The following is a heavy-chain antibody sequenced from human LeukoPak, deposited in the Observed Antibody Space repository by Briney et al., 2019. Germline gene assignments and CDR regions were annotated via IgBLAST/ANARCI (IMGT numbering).Heavy chain of an antibody. V-gene: IGHV4-59*06. J-gene: IGHJ3*02. CDR2: IYYSGST. CDR1: GGSINSYY. CDR3: ARRVVGQPDAFDI. Sequence: KPSETLSLTCTVSGGSINSYYWSWIRQPPGKGLEWIGYIYYSGSTYYNPSLKSRLTISVDTSKNQFSLKLSSVTAADTAVYYCARRVVGQPDAFDIWGQGTMVTVSS. D-gene: IGHD2-2*01.